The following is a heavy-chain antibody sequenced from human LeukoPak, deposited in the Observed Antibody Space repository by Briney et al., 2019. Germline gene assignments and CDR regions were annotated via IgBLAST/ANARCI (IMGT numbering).Heavy chain of an antibody. D-gene: IGHD3-22*01. V-gene: IGHV7-4-1*02. CDR1: GYTFTSYA. J-gene: IGHJ3*02. CDR2: INTNTGNP. Sequence: ASVKVSCKASGYTFTSYARNWVRQSPGQGIEWMGWINTNTGNPTYAQGFTGRFVFSLDTSVSTAYLQISSLMAEDTAVYYCARPEGYYYDSSGSHATNDAFDIWGQGTMVTVSS. CDR3: ARPEGYYYDSSGSHATNDAFDI.